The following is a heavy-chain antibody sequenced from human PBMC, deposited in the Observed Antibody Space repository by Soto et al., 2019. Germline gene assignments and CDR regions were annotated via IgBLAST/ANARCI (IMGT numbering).Heavy chain of an antibody. J-gene: IGHJ6*02. CDR1: GFSLSTSGVG. CDR2: IYWDDDK. Sequence: QITLKESGPTLVKPTQTLTLTCTFSGFSLSTSGVGVGWIRQPPGKALEWLALIYWDDDKRYSPSLKSRLTITKDTSKNQVVLTITHMDPVDTATYYCAHRLDYGDYYYYGMDVWGQGTTVTVSS. V-gene: IGHV2-5*02. D-gene: IGHD4-17*01. CDR3: AHRLDYGDYYYYGMDV.